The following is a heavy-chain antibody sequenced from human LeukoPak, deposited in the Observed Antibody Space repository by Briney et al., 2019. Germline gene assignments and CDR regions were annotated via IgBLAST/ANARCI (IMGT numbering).Heavy chain of an antibody. D-gene: IGHD2-15*01. CDR1: GGTFSSYA. CDR3: ARDQKIVVVVAATHYYYGMDV. V-gene: IGHV1-69*04. J-gene: IGHJ6*02. CDR2: IIPILGIA. Sequence: SVKVSCKASGGTFSSYAISWVRQAPGQGLEWMGRIIPILGIANYEQKFQGRVTITADKSTSTAYMELSSLRSEDTAVYYCARDQKIVVVVAATHYYYGMDVWGQGTTVTVSS.